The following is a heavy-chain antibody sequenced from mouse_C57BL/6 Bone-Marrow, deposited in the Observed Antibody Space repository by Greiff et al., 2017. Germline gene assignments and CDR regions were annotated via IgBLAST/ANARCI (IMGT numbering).Heavy chain of an antibody. Sequence: EVMLVESGAELVRPGASVKLSCTASGFNIKDDYMHWVKQRPEQGLEWIGWIDPGNGDTEYASKFQGKATITADTSSNTAYLQLSSLTSEDTAVYYCTLYGTQAWFAYWGQGTLVTVSA. CDR2: IDPGNGDT. CDR1: GFNIKDDY. D-gene: IGHD2-1*01. J-gene: IGHJ3*01. CDR3: TLYGTQAWFAY. V-gene: IGHV14-4*01.